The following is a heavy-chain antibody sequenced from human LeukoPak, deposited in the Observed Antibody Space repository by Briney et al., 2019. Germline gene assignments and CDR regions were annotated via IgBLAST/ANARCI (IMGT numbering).Heavy chain of an antibody. D-gene: IGHD2-2*01. J-gene: IGHJ5*02. CDR2: IYYSGRT. CDR1: GGSISGGYY. Sequence: SETLSLTCTVSGGSISGGYYWGWIRQPPGKGLEWIGYIYYSGRTTYNPSLKSRVTISIDTSKSQFSLTLTSVTAADTAVYYCARVAYGSSWFDPWGRGTLVIVSS. V-gene: IGHV4-61*08. CDR3: ARVAYGSSWFDP.